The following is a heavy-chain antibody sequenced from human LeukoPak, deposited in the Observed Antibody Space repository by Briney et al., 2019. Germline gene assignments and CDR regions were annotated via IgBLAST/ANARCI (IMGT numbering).Heavy chain of an antibody. V-gene: IGHV1-69*13. CDR2: IIPIFGTA. Sequence: SVKLSCKASGGTFSSYAISWVRQAPGQGLEWMGGIIPIFGTANYAQKFQGRVTITADESTSTAYMELSSLRSEDTAVYYCARSRPDYGDYLYYYGMDVWGQGTTVTVSS. J-gene: IGHJ6*02. CDR3: ARSRPDYGDYLYYYGMDV. D-gene: IGHD4-17*01. CDR1: GGTFSSYA.